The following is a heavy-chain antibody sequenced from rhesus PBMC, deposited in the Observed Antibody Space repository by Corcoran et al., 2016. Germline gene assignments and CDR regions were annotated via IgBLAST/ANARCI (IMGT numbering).Heavy chain of an antibody. Sequence: QLQLQESGPGLVKPSETLSVTCAVSGGSISSSYWSWIRQAPGKGLEWIGYIYGSGSSTNYHPSLKSRVTLSVDTSKNQLSLKLSSVTAADTTVYYCAASYYSGSQDYWGQGVLVTVSS. CDR3: AASYYSGSQDY. CDR1: GGSISSSY. V-gene: IGHV4-169*01. D-gene: IGHD3-16*01. J-gene: IGHJ4*01. CDR2: IYGSGSST.